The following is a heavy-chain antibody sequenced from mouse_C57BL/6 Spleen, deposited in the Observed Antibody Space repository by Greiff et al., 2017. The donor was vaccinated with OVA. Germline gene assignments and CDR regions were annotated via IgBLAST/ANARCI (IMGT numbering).Heavy chain of an antibody. D-gene: IGHD2-5*01. CDR3: ASGGLYSKWFAY. CDR1: GYTFTSYW. Sequence: QVHVKQPGAELVKPGASVKLSCKASGYTFTSYWMQWVKQRPGQGLEWIGEIDPSDSYTNYNQKFKGKATLTVDTSSSTAYMQLSSLTSEDSAVYYCASGGLYSKWFAYWGQGTLVTVSA. J-gene: IGHJ3*01. CDR2: IDPSDSYT. V-gene: IGHV1-50*01.